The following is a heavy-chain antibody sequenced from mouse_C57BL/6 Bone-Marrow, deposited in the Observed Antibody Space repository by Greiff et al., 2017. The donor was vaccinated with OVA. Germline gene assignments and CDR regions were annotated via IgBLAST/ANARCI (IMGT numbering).Heavy chain of an antibody. CDR1: GYTFTSYG. CDR2: IYPRSGNT. J-gene: IGHJ2*01. D-gene: IGHD2-2*01. V-gene: IGHV1-81*01. Sequence: QVQLQQSGAELARPGASVKLSCKASGYTFTSYGISWVKQRTGQGLEWIGEIYPRSGNTYYNEKFKGKATLTADKSSSTAYMELRSLTSEDSAVYFGAREGGYGACPYFDYWGQGTTLTVSS. CDR3: AREGGYGACPYFDY.